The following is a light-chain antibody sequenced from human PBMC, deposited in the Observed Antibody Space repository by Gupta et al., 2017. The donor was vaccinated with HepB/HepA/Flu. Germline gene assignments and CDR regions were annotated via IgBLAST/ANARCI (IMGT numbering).Light chain of an antibody. CDR2: SAS. CDR1: QDIRSR. J-gene: IGKJ4*01. V-gene: IGKV1-12*01. Sequence: DIQMIQSPSSVSASVGDRVTITCRASQDIRSRLAWYQQKPGKAPKLLIYSASTLQTGVPLRFSGSGSGSDFTLTISSLKPEDFATYCCQQVDNFPLTFGGGTTVESK. CDR3: QQVDNFPLT.